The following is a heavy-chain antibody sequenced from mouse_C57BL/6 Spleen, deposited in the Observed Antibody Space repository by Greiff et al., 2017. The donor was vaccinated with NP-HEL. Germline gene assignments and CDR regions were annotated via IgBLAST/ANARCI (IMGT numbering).Heavy chain of an antibody. V-gene: IGHV1-80*01. CDR2: IYPGDGDT. J-gene: IGHJ3*01. Sequence: VQLVESGAELVKPGASVKISCKASGYAFSSYWMNWVKQRPGKGLEWIGQIYPGDGDTNYNGKFKGKATLTADKSSSTAYLQLSSLTSEDSAVYFCARGVPVAYWCQGTLVTVSA. CDR1: GYAFSSYW. CDR3: ARGVPVAY.